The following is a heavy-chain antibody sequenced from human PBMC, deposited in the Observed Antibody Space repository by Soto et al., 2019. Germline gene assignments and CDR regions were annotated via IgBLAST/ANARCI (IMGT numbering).Heavy chain of an antibody. Sequence: GGSLRLSCAASGFTFSSYAMSWVRQAPGKGLEWVSAISGSGGSTYYADSVKGRFTISRDNSKNTLYLQMNSLRAEDTAVYYCAKRPPWGDQYYYYYYYMDVWGKGTTVTVSS. CDR2: ISGSGGST. J-gene: IGHJ6*03. CDR3: AKRPPWGDQYYYYYYYMDV. D-gene: IGHD2-21*02. CDR1: GFTFSSYA. V-gene: IGHV3-23*01.